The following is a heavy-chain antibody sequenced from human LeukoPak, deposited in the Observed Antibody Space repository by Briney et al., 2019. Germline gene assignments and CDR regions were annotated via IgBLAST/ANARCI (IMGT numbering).Heavy chain of an antibody. Sequence: GGSLRLSCAASGFTFSSYDMHWVRQATGKGLEWVSAIGTAGDTYYPGSVKGRFTISRENAKNSLYLQMNSLRAEDTAVYYCARVGTYCSSTSCYPQTDYWGQGTLVTVSS. V-gene: IGHV3-13*04. CDR3: ARVGTYCSSTSCYPQTDY. CDR2: IGTAGDT. CDR1: GFTFSSYD. D-gene: IGHD2-2*01. J-gene: IGHJ4*02.